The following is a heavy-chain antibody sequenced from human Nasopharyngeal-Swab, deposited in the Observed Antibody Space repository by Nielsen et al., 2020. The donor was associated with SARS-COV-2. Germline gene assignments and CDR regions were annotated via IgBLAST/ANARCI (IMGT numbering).Heavy chain of an antibody. D-gene: IGHD6-6*01. CDR2: IDWDDDK. Sequence: SGPTLVTPTQTLTLTCTFSGFSLSTSGRCVSWIRQPPGKALEWLARIDWDDDKYYSTSLKTRLTISKDTTKNQVVLTMTNMDPVDTATYYCARDSSSSAYGYYYYMDVWGKGTTVTVSS. J-gene: IGHJ6*03. V-gene: IGHV2-70*11. CDR3: ARDSSSSAYGYYYYMDV. CDR1: GFSLSTSGRC.